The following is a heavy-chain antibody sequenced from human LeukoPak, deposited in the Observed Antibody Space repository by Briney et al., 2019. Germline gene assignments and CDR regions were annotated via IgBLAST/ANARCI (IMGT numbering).Heavy chain of an antibody. Sequence: GGSLRLSCAVSGFTFSGYTMRWVRQAPGKGLEWVAVISFGGSNKYYGDSVKGRFTISRDNSKNTLYLQMNSLRPDDTAVYYCARDTLWEWGQGTLVTVSS. CDR3: ARDTLWE. CDR1: GFTFSGYT. V-gene: IGHV3-30-3*01. J-gene: IGHJ4*02. CDR2: ISFGGSNK. D-gene: IGHD1-26*01.